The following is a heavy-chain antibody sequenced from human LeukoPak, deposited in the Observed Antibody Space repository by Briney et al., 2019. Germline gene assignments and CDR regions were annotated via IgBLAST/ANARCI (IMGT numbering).Heavy chain of an antibody. CDR2: ISSSGSTI. CDR1: GFTFSDYY. V-gene: IGHV3-11*04. J-gene: IGHJ4*02. D-gene: IGHD5-18*01. CDR3: ARDVDTAMVTTFDY. Sequence: GGSLRLSCAASGFTFSDYYMSWIRQATEKGLEWVSYISSSGSTIYYADSVKGRFTISRDNAKNSLYLQMNSLRAEDTAVYYCARDVDTAMVTTFDYWGQGTLVTVSS.